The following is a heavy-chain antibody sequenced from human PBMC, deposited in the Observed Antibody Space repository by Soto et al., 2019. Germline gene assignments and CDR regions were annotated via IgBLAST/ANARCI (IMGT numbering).Heavy chain of an antibody. J-gene: IGHJ5*02. CDR2: ISAYNGNT. CDR3: ARELGYYDSSGYWFDP. CDR1: GYTFTSYG. D-gene: IGHD3-22*01. Sequence: ASVKVSCKASGYTFTSYGISWVRQAPGQGLEWMGWISAYNGNTNYAQKLQGRVTMTTDTSTSTAYMELRSLRSDDTAVYYCARELGYYDSSGYWFDPWGQGTLVTVSS. V-gene: IGHV1-18*04.